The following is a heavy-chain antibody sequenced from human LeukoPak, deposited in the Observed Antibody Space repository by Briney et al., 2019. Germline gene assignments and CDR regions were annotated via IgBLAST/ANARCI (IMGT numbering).Heavy chain of an antibody. CDR2: ISGSGGST. V-gene: IGHV3-23*01. CDR3: ARGETSAMVTPNFGY. J-gene: IGHJ4*02. Sequence: GGSLRLSCAASGFIFSSYGMSWVRQAPGKGLEWVSAISGSGGSTYYADSVKGRFTISRDNSKNTLYLQMNSLRAEDTAVYYCARGETSAMVTPNFGYWGQGTLVTVSS. D-gene: IGHD4-23*01. CDR1: GFIFSSYG.